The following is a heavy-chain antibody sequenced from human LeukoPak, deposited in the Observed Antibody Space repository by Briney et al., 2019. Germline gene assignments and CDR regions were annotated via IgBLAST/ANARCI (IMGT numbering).Heavy chain of an antibody. J-gene: IGHJ4*02. V-gene: IGHV4-39*07. CDR1: GGSISSSSYY. D-gene: IGHD5-18*01. CDR2: IYYSGST. CDR3: ARWGYSYGYWRDY. Sequence: SETLSLTCTVSGGSISSSSYYWGWIRQPPGKGLEWIGSIYYSGSTNYNPSLKSRVTISVDTSKNQFSLKLSSVTAADTAVYYCARWGYSYGYWRDYWGQGTLVTVSS.